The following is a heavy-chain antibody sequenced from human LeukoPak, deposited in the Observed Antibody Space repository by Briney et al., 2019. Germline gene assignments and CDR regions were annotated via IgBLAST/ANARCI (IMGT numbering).Heavy chain of an antibody. CDR3: ARDRGDDYYYYYMDV. V-gene: IGHV3-74*01. D-gene: IGHD7-27*01. CDR1: GFTFSSYR. J-gene: IGHJ6*03. CDR2: INSDGSST. Sequence: GGSLRLSCAASGFTFSSYRMHWVRQAPGKGLVWVSRINSDGSSTSYADSVKGRFTISRDNAKNTLYLQMNSLRAEDTAVYYCARDRGDDYYYYYMDVWGKGTTVTVSS.